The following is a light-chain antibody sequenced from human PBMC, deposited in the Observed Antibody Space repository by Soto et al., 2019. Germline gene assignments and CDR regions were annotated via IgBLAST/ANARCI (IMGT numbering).Light chain of an antibody. J-gene: IGLJ1*01. CDR3: CSYAGSSTS. Sequence: QSVLTQPASVSGSPGQSITISCTGSSSDIGAYNYVSWFQQYPGKAPKLIISEVSNRPSGVSNRFSGSKSGNTASLTISGLQAEDEADYYCCSYAGSSTSFGTGTKVTVL. CDR1: SSDIGAYNY. CDR2: EVS. V-gene: IGLV2-23*02.